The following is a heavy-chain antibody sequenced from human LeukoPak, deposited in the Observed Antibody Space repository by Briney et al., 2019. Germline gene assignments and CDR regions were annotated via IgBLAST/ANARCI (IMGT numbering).Heavy chain of an antibody. J-gene: IGHJ6*03. CDR3: AKGSYDGAAAGSSFWGYYYYYMGV. V-gene: IGHV3-23*01. D-gene: IGHD6-13*01. CDR2: ISGSGGST. CDR1: GFTFSSYW. Sequence: GGSLRLSCAASGFTFSSYWMHWVRQAPGKGLEWVSAISGSGGSTYYADSVKGRFTISRDNSKNTLYLQMNSLRAEDTAVYYCAKGSYDGAAAGSSFWGYYYYYMGVWGKGTTVTISS.